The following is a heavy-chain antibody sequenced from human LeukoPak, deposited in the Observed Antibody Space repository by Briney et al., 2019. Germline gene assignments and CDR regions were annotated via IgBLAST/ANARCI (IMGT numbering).Heavy chain of an antibody. D-gene: IGHD6-19*01. CDR3: ARRRGGWPFDY. Sequence: SETLSLTRTVSSGSSSSDFWTWIRQPPGQELEWIGYIYYSGNTDYNPSLKSRVPISIDTSKNQFSLKLSSVTAADTAVYYCARRRGGWPFDYWGQGTLVTVSS. CDR1: SGSSSSDF. J-gene: IGHJ4*02. CDR2: IYYSGNT. V-gene: IGHV4-59*08.